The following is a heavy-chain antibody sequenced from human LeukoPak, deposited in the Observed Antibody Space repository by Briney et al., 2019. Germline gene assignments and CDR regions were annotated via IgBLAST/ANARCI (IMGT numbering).Heavy chain of an antibody. V-gene: IGHV3-23*01. CDR3: AKDPYYYGSGRWNWFDP. D-gene: IGHD3-10*01. CDR2: ISGSGGIT. J-gene: IGHJ5*02. CDR1: GFTFSSYA. Sequence: GGPLRLSCAASGFTFSSYAMSWVRQAPGKGLEWVSAISGSGGITYYADSVKGRFTISRDHSKNTLYLQMHSPRAEDTAVYYCAKDPYYYGSGRWNWFDPWGQGTLVTVSS.